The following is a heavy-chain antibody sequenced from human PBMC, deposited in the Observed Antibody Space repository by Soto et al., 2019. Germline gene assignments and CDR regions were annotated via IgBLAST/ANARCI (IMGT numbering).Heavy chain of an antibody. CDR2: ISYDGSNK. CDR3: AKDLGVVVTAILNY. D-gene: IGHD2-21*02. CDR1: GFTFSSYG. Sequence: GGSLRLSCAASGFTFSSYGMHWVRQAPGKGLEWVAVISYDGSNKYYADSVKGRFTISRDNSKNTLYLQMNSLRAEDTAVYYCAKDLGVVVTAILNYWGQGTLVTVSS. J-gene: IGHJ4*02. V-gene: IGHV3-30*18.